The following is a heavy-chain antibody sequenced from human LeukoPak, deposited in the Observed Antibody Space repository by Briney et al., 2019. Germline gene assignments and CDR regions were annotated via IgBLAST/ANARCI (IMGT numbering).Heavy chain of an antibody. V-gene: IGHV3-23*01. CDR1: GFTFSSYG. J-gene: IGHJ6*03. D-gene: IGHD3-22*01. Sequence: GGALRLSCAASGFTFSSYGMSWVRQAPGKGLEGVSAISGSGGSTYYADSVKGRFTISRDNSKNTLYLQMNSLRAEDTAVYYCAKSSSGYYYYYYYMDVWGKGTTVTVSS. CDR3: AKSSSGYYYYYYYMDV. CDR2: ISGSGGST.